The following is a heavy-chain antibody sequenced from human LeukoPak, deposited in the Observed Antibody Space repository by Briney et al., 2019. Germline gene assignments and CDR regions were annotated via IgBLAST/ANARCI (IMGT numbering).Heavy chain of an antibody. Sequence: PSETLSLTCAVSGGSISSGNWWSWVRQPPGKGLEWIGEIYHSGSTNYNPSLKSRVTISVDKSKNQFSLKLSSVTAADTAVYYCARVWFGESLWSAFDIWGQGTLVTVSS. CDR2: IYHSGST. CDR3: ARVWFGESLWSAFDI. CDR1: GGSISSGNW. D-gene: IGHD3-10*01. J-gene: IGHJ3*02. V-gene: IGHV4-4*02.